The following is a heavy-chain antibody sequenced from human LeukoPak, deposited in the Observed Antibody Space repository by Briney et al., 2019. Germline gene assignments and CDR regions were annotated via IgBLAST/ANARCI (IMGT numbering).Heavy chain of an antibody. V-gene: IGHV3-9*03. CDR3: AKGDNYDFWSGYPDY. J-gene: IGHJ4*02. CDR2: TSWNSGSI. D-gene: IGHD3-3*01. CDR1: GFTFDDYA. Sequence: GRSLRLSCAASGFTFDDYAMHWLRQAPGKGLEWVSGTSWNSGSIGYADSVKGRFTISRDNAKNSLYLQMNSLRAEDMALYYCAKGDNYDFWSGYPDYWGQGTLVTVSS.